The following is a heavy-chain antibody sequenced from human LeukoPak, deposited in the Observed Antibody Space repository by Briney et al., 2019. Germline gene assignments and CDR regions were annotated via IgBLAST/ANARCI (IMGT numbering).Heavy chain of an antibody. J-gene: IGHJ4*02. CDR1: GGSVSSGSYY. CDR3: ARCSAGQLWELTSFDY. Sequence: SETLSLTCTVSGGSVSSGSYYWSWIRQPPGKGLEWIGYIYYSGSTNYNPSLKSRVTISVDTSKNQFSLKLSSVTAADTAVYYCARCSAGQLWELTSFDYWGQGTLVTVSS. V-gene: IGHV4-61*01. D-gene: IGHD5-18*01. CDR2: IYYSGST.